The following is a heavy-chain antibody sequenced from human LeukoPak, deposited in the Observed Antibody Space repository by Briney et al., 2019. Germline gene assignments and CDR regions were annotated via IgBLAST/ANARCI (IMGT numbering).Heavy chain of an antibody. J-gene: IGHJ4*02. CDR1: GYTFTSYG. CDR2: ISAYNGNT. CDR3: ARVSSISGGWYSPYYFDY. D-gene: IGHD6-19*01. V-gene: IGHV1-18*04. Sequence: GASVKVSCKASGYTFTSYGISWVRQAPGQGLEWMGWISAYNGNTNYAQKLQGRVTMTTDTSTSTAYMELRSLRSDDTAVYYCARVSSISGGWYSPYYFDYWGKGTLVTVS.